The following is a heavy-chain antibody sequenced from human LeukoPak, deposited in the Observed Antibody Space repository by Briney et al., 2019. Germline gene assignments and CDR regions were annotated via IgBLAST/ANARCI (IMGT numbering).Heavy chain of an antibody. CDR2: ISYDGSNK. V-gene: IGHV3-30-3*01. J-gene: IGHJ4*02. CDR3: ALAHFDY. Sequence: GGSLRLSCAASGFTFSSYAMHWVRQAPGKGLEWVAVISYDGSNKYYADSVKGRFTISRDNSKNTLYLQMNSLRAVDTAVYYCALAHFDYWGQGTLVTVSS. CDR1: GFTFSSYA.